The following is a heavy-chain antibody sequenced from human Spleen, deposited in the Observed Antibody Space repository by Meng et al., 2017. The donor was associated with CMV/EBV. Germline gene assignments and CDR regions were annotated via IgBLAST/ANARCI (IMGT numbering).Heavy chain of an antibody. CDR3: ARHLDY. V-gene: IGHV4-34*01. J-gene: IGHJ4*02. CDR2: INHSGST. CDR1: GGSFSGDY. Sequence: PSETLSLTCAVDGGSFSGDYGSWSRQPQGKGLEWIGEINHSGSTNYNPSLKSRVTISVDTSKNQFSLKLSSVTAADTAVYYWARHLDYWGQGTLVTVSS.